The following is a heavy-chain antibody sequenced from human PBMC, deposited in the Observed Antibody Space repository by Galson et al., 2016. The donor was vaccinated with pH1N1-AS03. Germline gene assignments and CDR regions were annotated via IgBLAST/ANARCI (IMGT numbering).Heavy chain of an antibody. CDR2: IYYSGTT. D-gene: IGHD2-21*02. Sequence: LSLTCKVSGDSISSSRFYWGWIRQPPGKGLEWIGSIYYSGTTYYTSSLKSRVTISVDTSKNEFSLRLTSVTAADTAVYYCARPLAVTDAFDIWGQGTMVTIP. CDR1: GDSISSSRFY. J-gene: IGHJ3*02. V-gene: IGHV4-39*01. CDR3: ARPLAVTDAFDI.